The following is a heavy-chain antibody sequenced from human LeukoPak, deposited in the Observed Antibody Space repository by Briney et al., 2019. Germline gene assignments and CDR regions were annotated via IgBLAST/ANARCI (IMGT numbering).Heavy chain of an antibody. V-gene: IGHV1-18*01. Sequence: ASVKVSCKASGYTFTSYGISWVRQAPGQGLEWMRWISAYNGNTNYAQKLQGRVTMTTDTSTSTAYMELRSLRSDDTAVYYCAREAYYDSSGYYAFDIWGQGTMVTVSS. J-gene: IGHJ3*02. D-gene: IGHD3-22*01. CDR2: ISAYNGNT. CDR1: GYTFTSYG. CDR3: AREAYYDSSGYYAFDI.